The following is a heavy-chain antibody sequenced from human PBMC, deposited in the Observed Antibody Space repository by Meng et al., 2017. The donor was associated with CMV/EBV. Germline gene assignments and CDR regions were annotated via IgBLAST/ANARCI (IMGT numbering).Heavy chain of an antibody. CDR1: GYSISSGYY. CDR2: IYHSGST. D-gene: IGHD3-10*01. Sequence: SETLSLTCTVSGYSISSGYYWGWIRQPPGKGLEWIGSIYHSGSTYYNPSLKSRATISVDTSKNQFSLKLSSVTAADTAVYYCAIEYYYGSGSQFDYWGQGTLVTVSS. J-gene: IGHJ4*02. V-gene: IGHV4-38-2*02. CDR3: AIEYYYGSGSQFDY.